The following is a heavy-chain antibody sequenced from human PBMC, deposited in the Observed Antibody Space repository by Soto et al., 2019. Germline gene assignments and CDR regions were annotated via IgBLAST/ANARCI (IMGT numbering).Heavy chain of an antibody. CDR2: ISGSGGNT. V-gene: IGHV3-23*01. Sequence: EVPLLESGGDLVQPGGSLRLSCAASGFTFSSFPMNWVRRAPGKGMEWVAAISGSGGNTFYADSVTGLFTISRDNSKTTRFLQVHSLRADDTSRYYGEMLNCGSYSYHGMDVWGQGITVTVSS. J-gene: IGHJ6*02. D-gene: IGHD1-26*01. CDR1: GFTFSSFP. CDR3: EMLNCGSYSYHGMDV.